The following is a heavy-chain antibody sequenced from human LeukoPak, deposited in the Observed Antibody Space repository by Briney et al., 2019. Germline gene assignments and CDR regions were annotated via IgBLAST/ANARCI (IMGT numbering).Heavy chain of an antibody. J-gene: IGHJ4*02. CDR3: ARGWLPSTAPFDY. CDR1: GGTFSSYA. D-gene: IGHD5-24*01. V-gene: IGHV1-69*13. CDR2: IIPIFGTA. Sequence: ASVKVSCKASGGTFSSYAISWVRQAPGQGLEWMGGIIPIFGTANYAQKFQGRVTITADESTSTAYMELSSLRSEDTAVYYCARGWLPSTAPFDYWGQGTLVTVPS.